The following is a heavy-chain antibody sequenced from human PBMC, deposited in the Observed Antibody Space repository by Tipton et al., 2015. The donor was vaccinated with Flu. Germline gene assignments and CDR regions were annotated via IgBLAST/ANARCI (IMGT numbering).Heavy chain of an antibody. CDR3: ARMATYCGGDCYLSY. CDR2: IYPGDSDT. Sequence: QLVQSGAEVKKPGESLKISCKGSGYSFTSYWIGWVRQMPGKGLEWMGIIYPGDSDTRYSPSFQGQVTISADKSISTAYLQWSSLKASDPAMYYCARMATYCGGDCYLSYWGQGTLVTVSS. D-gene: IGHD2-21*02. V-gene: IGHV5-51*01. J-gene: IGHJ4*02. CDR1: GYSFTSYW.